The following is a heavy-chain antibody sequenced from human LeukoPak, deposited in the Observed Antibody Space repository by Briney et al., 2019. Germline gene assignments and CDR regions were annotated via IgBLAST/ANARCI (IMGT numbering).Heavy chain of an antibody. CDR2: IQSDGSKT. V-gene: IGHV3-30*02. Sequence: PGGSLRLSCAASGFPFSNYGMHWVRQAPGKGLEWVALIQSDGSKTYSADSVKGRFTISRDNPRNTPYLQMNRLRPEDTAVYYCAKRYCKSATCRSDMDAWGQGTTVTVSS. CDR3: AKRYCKSATCRSDMDA. D-gene: IGHD2-15*01. J-gene: IGHJ6*02. CDR1: GFPFSNYG.